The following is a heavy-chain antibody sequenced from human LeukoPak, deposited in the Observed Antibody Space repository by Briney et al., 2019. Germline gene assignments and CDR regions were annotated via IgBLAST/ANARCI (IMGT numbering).Heavy chain of an antibody. CDR1: GGSISSYY. J-gene: IGHJ4*02. CDR3: ARQRVNKWNNLWSFDY. D-gene: IGHD1/OR15-1a*01. CDR2: IYYTGST. V-gene: IGHV4-59*08. Sequence: PSETLSLTCTVSGGSISSYYWSWIRQPPGKGLEWIGYIYYTGSTNYNPSLKSRVTISLDTSKNQCSLKLSSMTAADTAVYYCARQRVNKWNNLWSFDYWRQGTLVTVSS.